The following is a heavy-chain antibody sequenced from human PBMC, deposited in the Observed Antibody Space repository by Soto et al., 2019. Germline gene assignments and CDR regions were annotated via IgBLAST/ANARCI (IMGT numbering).Heavy chain of an antibody. CDR3: ARDGGIAIFGVVIMLDY. CDR2: INHSGST. V-gene: IGHV4-34*01. D-gene: IGHD3-3*01. J-gene: IGHJ4*02. CDR1: GRSFSGYY. Sequence: SETPSLTCALYGRSFSGYYWSWIRQPPGKGLEWIGEINHSGSTNYNPSLKSRVTISVDTSKNQFSLKLSSVTAADTAVYYCARDGGIAIFGVVIMLDYWGQGTLVTVSS.